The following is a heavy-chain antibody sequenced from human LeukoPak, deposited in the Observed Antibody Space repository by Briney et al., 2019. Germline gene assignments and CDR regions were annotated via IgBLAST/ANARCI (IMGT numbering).Heavy chain of an antibody. Sequence: PGGSLRLSCAASGFTFDDYAMHWVRQAPGKGLEWVSGISWNSGSIGYADSVKGRFTISRDNSKNTLYLQMNSLRAEDTAVYYCAREEVGDAFDIWGQGTMVTVSS. D-gene: IGHD1-26*01. V-gene: IGHV3-9*01. CDR1: GFTFDDYA. CDR2: ISWNSGSI. CDR3: AREEVGDAFDI. J-gene: IGHJ3*02.